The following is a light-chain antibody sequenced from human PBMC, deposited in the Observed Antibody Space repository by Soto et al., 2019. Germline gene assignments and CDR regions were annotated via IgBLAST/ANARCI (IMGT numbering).Light chain of an antibody. V-gene: IGKV3-20*01. J-gene: IGKJ1*01. CDR2: GAY. CDR3: QPYGSSSWT. CDR1: QSISSSY. Sequence: EIVLTQYPGTLALSPGKRSTLSGMASQSISSSYLSLYHQRPGQPPRLLIYGAYSRATGIPASFSGSGSGTEFTITTSRLEPEDFAVYYCQPYGSSSWTVGPGTQVEIK.